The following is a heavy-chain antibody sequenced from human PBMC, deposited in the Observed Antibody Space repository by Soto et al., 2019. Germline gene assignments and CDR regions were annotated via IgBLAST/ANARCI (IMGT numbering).Heavy chain of an antibody. CDR2: INHSGST. Sequence: SETLSLTCAVYGGSFSGYYWSWIRQPPGKGLEWIGEINHSGSTNYNPSLKSRVTISVDTSKNQFSLKLSSVTAADTAVYYCARARAYDAFDIWGQGTMVTVSS. CDR1: GGSFSGYY. J-gene: IGHJ3*02. CDR3: ARARAYDAFDI. V-gene: IGHV4-34*01.